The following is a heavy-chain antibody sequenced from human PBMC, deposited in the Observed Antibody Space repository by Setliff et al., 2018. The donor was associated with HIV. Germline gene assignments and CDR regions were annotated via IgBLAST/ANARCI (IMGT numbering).Heavy chain of an antibody. J-gene: IGHJ4*02. CDR1: GFIFSSHD. V-gene: IGHV3-13*01. CDR3: ARGAVAGNPNFDY. Sequence: GGSLRLSCEASGFIFSSHDFHWVRQAAGQGLEWVSAIGTGGDTYYVDSVKGRFTISRDNAKNTLYLQMNSLRAEDTAVYYCARGAVAGNPNFDYWGQGTLVTVSS. D-gene: IGHD6-19*01. CDR2: IGTGGDT.